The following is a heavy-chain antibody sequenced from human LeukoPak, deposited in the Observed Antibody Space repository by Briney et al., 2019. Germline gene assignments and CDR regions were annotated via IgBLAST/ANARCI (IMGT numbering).Heavy chain of an antibody. CDR2: IIPIFGTA. V-gene: IGHV1-69*05. CDR1: GGTFSSYA. CDR3: ARGQVWGSYRRLDY. Sequence: ASVKVSCKASGGTFSSYAISWVRQAPGQGLEWMGGIIPIFGTANYAQKFQGRVTITTDESTSTAYMELSSLRSEDTAVYYCARGQVWGSYRRLDYWGQGTLVTDSS. J-gene: IGHJ4*02. D-gene: IGHD3-16*02.